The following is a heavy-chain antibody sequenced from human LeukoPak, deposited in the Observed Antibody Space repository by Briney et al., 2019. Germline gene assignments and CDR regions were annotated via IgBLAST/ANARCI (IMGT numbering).Heavy chain of an antibody. V-gene: IGHV4-39*07. CDR2: IYYSGST. D-gene: IGHD3-22*01. J-gene: IGHJ4*02. CDR1: GGSISSSSYY. Sequence: PSETLSLTCTVSGGSISSSSYYWGWIRQPPGKGLEWIGSIYYSGSTYYNPSLKSRVTISVDTSKNQFSLKLSSVTAADTAVYYCARARITMIVVGMRNFDYWGQGTLVTVSS. CDR3: ARARITMIVVGMRNFDY.